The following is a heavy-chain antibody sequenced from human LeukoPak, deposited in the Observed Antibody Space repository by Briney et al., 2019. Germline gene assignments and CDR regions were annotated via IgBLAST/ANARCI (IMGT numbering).Heavy chain of an antibody. V-gene: IGHV4-39*01. D-gene: IGHD6-6*01. CDR2: IYYSGST. CDR3: ARGAIAARVGSDLNWFDP. J-gene: IGHJ5*02. CDR1: GGSISSSSYY. Sequence: SETLSLTCTVSGGSISSSSYYWGWIRQPPGKGLEWIGSIYYSGSTYYNPSLKSRVTISVDTSKNQFSLKLSSVTAADTAVYYCARGAIAARVGSDLNWFDPWGQGTLVTVSS.